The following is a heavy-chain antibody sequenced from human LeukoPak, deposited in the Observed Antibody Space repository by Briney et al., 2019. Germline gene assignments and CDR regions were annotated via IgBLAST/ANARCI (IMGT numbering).Heavy chain of an antibody. CDR2: IYYTGST. Sequence: SETLSLTCSVSGGSISSTDYYWGWIRQPPGKGLEGIGSIYYTGSTFYNPSLKSRVTISADTSKNQLSLKLSSVTAADTAVYYCARHPGSHCSTATCYTGGVFDYWGQGTLVTVSS. J-gene: IGHJ4*02. CDR3: ARHPGSHCSTATCYTGGVFDY. D-gene: IGHD2-2*02. V-gene: IGHV4-39*01. CDR1: GGSISSTDYY.